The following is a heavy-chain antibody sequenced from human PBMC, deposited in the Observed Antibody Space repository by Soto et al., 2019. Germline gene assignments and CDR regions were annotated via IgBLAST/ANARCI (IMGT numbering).Heavy chain of an antibody. CDR2: ITASGHTT. J-gene: IGHJ4*02. CDR1: GFTFSNYA. Sequence: PGGSLRLSCAASGFTFSNYAMSWVRQAPGKGLEWVSSITASGHTTYYADSLEGRFTISRDNSRNTLYLQMNNLRAEDTAVYYCAKDRSGSYYVSFDYWGQGTLVTVSS. CDR3: AKDRSGSYYVSFDY. D-gene: IGHD1-26*01. V-gene: IGHV3-23*01.